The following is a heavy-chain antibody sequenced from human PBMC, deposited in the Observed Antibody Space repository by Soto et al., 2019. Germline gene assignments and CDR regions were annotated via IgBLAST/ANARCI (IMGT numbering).Heavy chain of an antibody. D-gene: IGHD1-26*01. CDR3: ARVGESKYRNLYYYYYYGMDV. Sequence: SSETLSLTCAVSGGSISSSNWWSCVRQPPGKGLEWIGEIYHSGSTNYNPSLKSRVTISVDKPKNQFSLKLSSVTAADTAVYYCARVGESKYRNLYYYYYYGMDVLGQGTTVTVSS. CDR2: IYHSGST. CDR1: GGSISSSNW. V-gene: IGHV4-4*02. J-gene: IGHJ6*02.